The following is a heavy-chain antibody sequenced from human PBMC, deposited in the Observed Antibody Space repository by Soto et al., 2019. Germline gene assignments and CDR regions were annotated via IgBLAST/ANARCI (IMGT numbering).Heavy chain of an antibody. CDR2: INHSGST. Sequence: SETLSLTCAVYGGSFSGYYWSWIRQPPGKGLEWIGEINHSGSTNYNPSLKSRVTISVDTSKNQFSLKLSSVTAADTAVYYCARGEDGDYRPDYYYYYMDVWGKGTTVTVSS. CDR1: GGSFSGYY. V-gene: IGHV4-34*01. D-gene: IGHD4-17*01. CDR3: ARGEDGDYRPDYYYYYMDV. J-gene: IGHJ6*03.